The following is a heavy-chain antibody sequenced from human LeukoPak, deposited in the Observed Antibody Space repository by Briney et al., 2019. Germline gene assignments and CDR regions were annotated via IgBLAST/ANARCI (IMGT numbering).Heavy chain of an antibody. V-gene: IGHV3-23*01. CDR3: AKDGKSERYFDWLSLFDY. J-gene: IGHJ4*02. CDR2: ISGSGGST. CDR1: GFTFSSYA. D-gene: IGHD3-9*01. Sequence: GGSLRLSCAASGFTFSSYAMSWVRQAPGKGLEWVSAISGSGGSTYYADSVKGRFTISRDNSKNTLYLQVNSLRAEDTAVYYCAKDGKSERYFDWLSLFDYWGQGTLVTVSS.